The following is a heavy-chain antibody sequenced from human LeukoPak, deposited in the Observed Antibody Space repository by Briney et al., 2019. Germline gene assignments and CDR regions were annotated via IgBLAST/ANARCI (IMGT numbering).Heavy chain of an antibody. D-gene: IGHD3-22*01. V-gene: IGHV4-59*08. CDR3: ARLYYYYYFDY. CDR1: GGSISSYY. J-gene: IGHJ4*02. CDR2: IYYSGST. Sequence: PSETLSLTCTVSGGSISSYYWSWIRQPPGKGLEWIGYIYYSGSTYYNPPLKSRVTISVDTSKNQFSLKLSSVTAADTAVYYCARLYYYYYFDYWGQGTLVSVSS.